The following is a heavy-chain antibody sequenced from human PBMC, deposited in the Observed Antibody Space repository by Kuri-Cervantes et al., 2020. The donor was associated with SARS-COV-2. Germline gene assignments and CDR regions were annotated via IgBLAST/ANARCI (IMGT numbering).Heavy chain of an antibody. CDR2: IKQDGSEK. J-gene: IGHJ5*02. CDR1: GFTFSSYA. Sequence: GESLKISCAASGFTFSSYAMSWVRQAPGKGLEWVANIKQDGSEKYYVDSVKGRFTISRDNAKNSLYLQMNSLRAEDTALYYCAKDIREQLVGGVGWFDPWGQGTLVTVSS. CDR3: AKDIREQLVGGVGWFDP. V-gene: IGHV3-7*03. D-gene: IGHD6-6*01.